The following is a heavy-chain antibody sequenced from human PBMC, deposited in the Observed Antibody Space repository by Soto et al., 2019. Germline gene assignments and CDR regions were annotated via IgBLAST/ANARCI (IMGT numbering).Heavy chain of an antibody. D-gene: IGHD3-22*01. CDR1: GGSISSGDYY. Sequence: SETLSLTCTVSGGSISSGDYYWSWIRQPPGKGLEWIGYIYYSGSTYYNPSLKSRVTISVDTSKNQFSLKLSSVTAADTAVYYCARAAVEHYYDSSGYFDWAPIDYWGQGTLVTVSS. J-gene: IGHJ4*02. V-gene: IGHV4-30-4*01. CDR2: IYYSGST. CDR3: ARAAVEHYYDSSGYFDWAPIDY.